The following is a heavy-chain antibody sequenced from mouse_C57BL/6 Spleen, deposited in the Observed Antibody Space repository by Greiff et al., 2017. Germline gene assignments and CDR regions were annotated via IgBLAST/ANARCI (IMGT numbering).Heavy chain of an antibody. J-gene: IGHJ4*01. CDR3: ARGGGRDYAMDY. V-gene: IGHV5-4*01. CDR1: GFTFSSYA. CDR2: ISDGGSYT. D-gene: IGHD1-1*01. Sequence: DVQLVESGGGLVKPGGSLKLSCAASGFTFSSYAMSWVRQTPEKRLEWVATISDGGSYTYYPDNVKGRFTIARDNAKNNLYLQMSHLKSEDTAMYYCARGGGRDYAMDYWGQGTSVTVSS.